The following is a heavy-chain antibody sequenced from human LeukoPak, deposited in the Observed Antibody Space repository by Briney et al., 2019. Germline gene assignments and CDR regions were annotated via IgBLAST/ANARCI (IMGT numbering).Heavy chain of an antibody. D-gene: IGHD2-15*01. V-gene: IGHV3-23*01. Sequence: GGSLRLSCAASGFTFSSYGMSWVRQAPGKGLEWVSTISGGGGDTCYADSVKGRFTISRDNSKNTLYLQMNGLRAEDTAVYYCARVLRYCSGGNCYSGGLGYMDVWGKGTTVTISS. J-gene: IGHJ6*03. CDR2: ISGGGGDT. CDR1: GFTFSSYG. CDR3: ARVLRYCSGGNCYSGGLGYMDV.